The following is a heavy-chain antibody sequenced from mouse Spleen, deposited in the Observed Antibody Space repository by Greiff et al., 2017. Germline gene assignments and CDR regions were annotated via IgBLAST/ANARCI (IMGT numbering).Heavy chain of an antibody. D-gene: IGHD2-1*01. CDR1: GFNIKDDY. CDR3: TTGGNYRAWFAY. CDR2: IDPENGDT. Sequence: VQLQQSGAELVRPGASVKLSCTASGFNIKDDYMHWVKQRPEQGLEWIGWIDPENGDTEYASKFQGKATITADTSSNTAYLQLSSLTSEDTAVYYCTTGGNYRAWFAYWGQGTLVTVSA. V-gene: IGHV14-4*01. J-gene: IGHJ3*01.